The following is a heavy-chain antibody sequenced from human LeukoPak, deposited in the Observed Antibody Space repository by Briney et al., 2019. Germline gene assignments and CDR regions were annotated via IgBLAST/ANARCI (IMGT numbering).Heavy chain of an antibody. CDR3: AKAGFYADYFQH. CDR2: ISYDGSNK. D-gene: IGHD2/OR15-2a*01. V-gene: IGHV3-30*18. J-gene: IGHJ1*01. CDR1: GFTFSSYG. Sequence: GGSLRPSCAASGFTFSSYGMHWVRQAPGKGLEWVAVISYDGSNKYYADSVKGRFTISRDNSKNTLYLQMNSLRAEDTAVYYCAKAGFYADYFQHWGQGTLVTVSS.